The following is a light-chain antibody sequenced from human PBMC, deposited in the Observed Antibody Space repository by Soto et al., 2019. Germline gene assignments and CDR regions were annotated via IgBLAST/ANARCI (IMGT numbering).Light chain of an antibody. CDR2: YAY. Sequence: EIVLTQSPGTLSLSPGEKATLSCRASQSVSSNYLAWYQQKPGQAPRLLIYYAYRRTTGIPDRFSGSGSGTDFTLTISGLEPEDLAVYYCQHYGGSPRTFGQGTKVEIK. V-gene: IGKV3-20*01. CDR3: QHYGGSPRT. J-gene: IGKJ1*01. CDR1: QSVSSNY.